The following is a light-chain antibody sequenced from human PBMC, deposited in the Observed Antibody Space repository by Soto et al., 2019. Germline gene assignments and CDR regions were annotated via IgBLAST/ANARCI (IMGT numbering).Light chain of an antibody. Sequence: EIVMTQSPATLSLSPGERATLSCRASQSVSSNLAWYQQRPGQAPRPVIYGASNRATGIPARFSGSGSGTEFTLTISSLQSEDLAVYYCLQYSEWPRTFGHGPKVEIK. J-gene: IGKJ1*01. CDR3: LQYSEWPRT. CDR2: GAS. CDR1: QSVSSN. V-gene: IGKV3-15*01.